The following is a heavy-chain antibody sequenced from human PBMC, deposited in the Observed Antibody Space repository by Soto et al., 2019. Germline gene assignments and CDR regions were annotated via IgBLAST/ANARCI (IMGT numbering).Heavy chain of an antibody. CDR3: AKLGYCGSTTCYEYYYYGMDV. V-gene: IGHV3-9*01. D-gene: IGHD2-2*01. CDR2: ISWNSGSI. Sequence: PGGSLRLSCAASGFSFDEYAMHWVRQGPGKGLEWVSSISWNSGSIDYADSVKGRFTISRDNAMNSLYLQMNSLRVEDTALYFCAKLGYCGSTTCYEYYYYGMDVWGQGTTVTVSS. CDR1: GFSFDEYA. J-gene: IGHJ6*02.